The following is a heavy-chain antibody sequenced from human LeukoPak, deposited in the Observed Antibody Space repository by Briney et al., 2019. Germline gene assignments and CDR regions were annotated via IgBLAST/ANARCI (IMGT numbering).Heavy chain of an antibody. J-gene: IGHJ4*02. CDR2: IWYDGSNK. CDR1: GFTFSSYG. V-gene: IGHV3-33*06. CDR3: AKDDSSGYYSTFDY. D-gene: IGHD3-22*01. Sequence: PGGSLRLSCAASGFTFSSYGMHWVRQAPGKGLEWVADIWYDGSNKYYADSEKGRFTISRDNYKHTLYLQMNSLRAEDTAVYYCAKDDSSGYYSTFDYWGQGTLVTVSS.